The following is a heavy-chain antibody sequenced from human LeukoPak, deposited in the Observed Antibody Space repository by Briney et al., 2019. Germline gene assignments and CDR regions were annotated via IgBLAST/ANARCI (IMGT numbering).Heavy chain of an antibody. D-gene: IGHD6-19*01. J-gene: IGHJ4*02. CDR2: INPSGGST. CDR3: ARFAVHRRITVAGQFGLDY. V-gene: IGHV1-46*01. CDR1: GYIFTSYN. Sequence: GASVKVSCKASGYIFTSYNIYWVRQAPGQGLEWMGIINPSGGSTNYAQKFQGRVTMTRDTSTSTVYMELSSLRSEDTAVYYCARFAVHRRITVAGQFGLDYWGQGTPVSLSS.